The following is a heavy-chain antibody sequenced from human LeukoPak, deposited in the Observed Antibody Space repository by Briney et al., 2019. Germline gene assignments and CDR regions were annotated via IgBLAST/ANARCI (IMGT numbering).Heavy chain of an antibody. CDR1: GFNLRIYG. CDR3: AKVPRMAYYYYMDV. Sequence: GGSLRLSCAASGFNLRIYGMHGVRHTPGKGLGWVAFIQYDGSTKVDADSVKGRVTICRDNSKNTVHLQMNSLKAEDTAVYYCAKVPRMAYYYYMDVWGKGTTVTVSS. CDR2: IQYDGSTK. D-gene: IGHD2-8*01. V-gene: IGHV3-30*02. J-gene: IGHJ6*03.